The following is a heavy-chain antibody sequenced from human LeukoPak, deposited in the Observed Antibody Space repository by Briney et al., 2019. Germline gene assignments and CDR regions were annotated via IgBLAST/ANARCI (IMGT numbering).Heavy chain of an antibody. D-gene: IGHD5-18*01. V-gene: IGHV3-23*01. CDR3: AKYMDTAMVETLDY. CDR2: ISGSGGST. J-gene: IGHJ4*02. CDR1: GFTFSTYW. Sequence: PGGSLRLSCAASGFTFSTYWMSWVRQAPGKGLEWVSAISGSGGSTYYADSVKGRFTISRDNSKNTLYLQMDSLRAEDTAVYYCAKYMDTAMVETLDYWGQGTLVTVSS.